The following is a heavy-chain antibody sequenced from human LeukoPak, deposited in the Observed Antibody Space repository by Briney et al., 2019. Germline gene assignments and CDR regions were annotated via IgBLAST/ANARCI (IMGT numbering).Heavy chain of an antibody. V-gene: IGHV3-30-3*01. CDR2: ISYDGSNK. J-gene: IGHJ4*02. CDR1: GFTFSSYN. Sequence: PGGSLRLSCAASGFTFSSYNMMWVRQAPGKGLEWVAVISYDGSNKYYADSVKGRFTISRDNSKNTLYLQMNSLRAEDTAVYYCARVGQWLRSYYFDYWGQGTLVTVSS. CDR3: ARVGQWLRSYYFDY. D-gene: IGHD5-12*01.